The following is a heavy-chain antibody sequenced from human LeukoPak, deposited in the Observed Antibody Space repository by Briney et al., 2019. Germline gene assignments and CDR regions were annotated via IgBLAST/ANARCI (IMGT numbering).Heavy chain of an antibody. CDR3: ARGPGYGSGSYYFDY. D-gene: IGHD3-10*01. CDR1: GFTFSSYA. V-gene: IGHV3-30-3*01. J-gene: IGHJ4*02. Sequence: GGSLRLSCAASGFTFSSYAMYWVRQAPGKGLEWVAVISYDGSNKYYADSVRGRFTISRDNSKNTLYLQMNSLRAEDTAVYYCARGPGYGSGSYYFDYWGQGTLVTVSS. CDR2: ISYDGSNK.